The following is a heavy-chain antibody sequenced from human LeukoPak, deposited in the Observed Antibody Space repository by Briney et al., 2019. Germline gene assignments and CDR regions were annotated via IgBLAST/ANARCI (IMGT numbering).Heavy chain of an antibody. V-gene: IGHV3-7*01. D-gene: IGHD2-2*01. Sequence: GGSLRLSCAASGFTFSSYWMSWVRQAPGKGLEWVANIKQDGSEKFYVDSVKGRFTISRDNAKNSLYLQMNSLRAEDTAVYCCARGRYCSSTSCRYFDNWGQGTLVTVSS. CDR2: IKQDGSEK. CDR3: ARGRYCSSTSCRYFDN. J-gene: IGHJ4*02. CDR1: GFTFSSYW.